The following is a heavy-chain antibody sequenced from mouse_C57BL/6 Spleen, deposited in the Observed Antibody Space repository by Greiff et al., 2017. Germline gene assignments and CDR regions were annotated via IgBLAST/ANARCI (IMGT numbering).Heavy chain of an antibody. Sequence: QVQLQQPGAELVRPGSSVKLSCKASGYTFTSYWMHWVKQSPIQGLEWIGNIDPSDSETHYNQNFKDKATLTVDKSSSTAYMQLSSLTSEDCAVYYCARERVARDYFDYWGQGTTLTVSS. D-gene: IGHD1-1*02. CDR3: ARERVARDYFDY. CDR1: GYTFTSYW. V-gene: IGHV1-52*01. J-gene: IGHJ2*01. CDR2: IDPSDSET.